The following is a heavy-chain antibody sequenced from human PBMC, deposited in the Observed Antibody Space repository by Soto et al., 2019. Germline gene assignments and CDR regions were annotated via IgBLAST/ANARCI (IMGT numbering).Heavy chain of an antibody. Sequence: PSETLSLTCTVSGGSISSGGYYWSWIRQHPGKGLEWIGYIFYSGTIYYNPSLKSRVTISVDRSKNQVSLQLDSVTPDDTAVYYCARLIGNSWLDYWGQGTLVTVSS. CDR1: GGSISSGGYY. J-gene: IGHJ4*02. D-gene: IGHD6-13*01. CDR3: ARLIGNSWLDY. CDR2: IFYSGTI. V-gene: IGHV4-31*03.